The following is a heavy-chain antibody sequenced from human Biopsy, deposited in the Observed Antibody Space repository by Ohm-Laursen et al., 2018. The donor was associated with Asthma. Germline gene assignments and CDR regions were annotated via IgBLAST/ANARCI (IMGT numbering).Heavy chain of an antibody. CDR1: GYPFTDYY. Sequence: VASVKVSCNASGYPFTDYYVHWVRQAPGQGLEWMGRIDPNSGGTNYAQKFLGRVTMTRDTSVNTAFMVLSRLRSDDTAVYYCARIKIRIGAGTDRYFDLWGRGTLVTVSS. CDR3: ARIKIRIGAGTDRYFDL. V-gene: IGHV1-2*06. D-gene: IGHD3-16*01. J-gene: IGHJ2*01. CDR2: IDPNSGGT.